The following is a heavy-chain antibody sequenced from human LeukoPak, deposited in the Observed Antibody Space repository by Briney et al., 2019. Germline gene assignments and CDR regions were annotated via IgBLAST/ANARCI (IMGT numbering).Heavy chain of an antibody. V-gene: IGHV3-48*03. J-gene: IGHJ6*02. CDR1: GFTFSSYE. CDR3: ARDWGAYTDYGMDV. D-gene: IGHD2-2*02. Sequence: GGSLRLSCAASGFTFSSYEMNWVRQAPGKGLEWVSYISSSGSTIYYADSVKGRFTISRDNAKNSLYLQMNSLRAEDTAVYYCARDWGAYTDYGMDVWGQGTTVTVSS. CDR2: ISSSGSTI.